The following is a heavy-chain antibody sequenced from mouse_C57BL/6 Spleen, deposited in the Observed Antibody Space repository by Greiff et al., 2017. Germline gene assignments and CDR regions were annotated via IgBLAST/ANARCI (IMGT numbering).Heavy chain of an antibody. CDR3: ARSDGYYTFYFDY. CDR1: GFTFSSYA. V-gene: IGHV5-4*03. CDR2: ISDGGSYT. Sequence: DVKLVESGGGLVKPGGSLKLSCAASGFTFSSYAMSWVRQTPEKRLEWVATISDGGSYTNYPDNVKGRFTITRDNAKKNLYLQMSHLKSEDTAMYYCARSDGYYTFYFDYWGQGTTLTVSS. J-gene: IGHJ2*01. D-gene: IGHD2-3*01.